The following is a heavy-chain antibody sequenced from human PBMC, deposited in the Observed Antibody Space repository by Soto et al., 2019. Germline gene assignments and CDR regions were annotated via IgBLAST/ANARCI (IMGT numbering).Heavy chain of an antibody. CDR1: GFTFSNYA. J-gene: IGHJ4*02. V-gene: IGHV3-23*01. CDR3: AKDLRYDYGARTGFDY. CDR2: ISGSGGST. D-gene: IGHD4-17*01. Sequence: VGSLRLSCAASGFTFSNYAMIWVRQAPGKGLEWVSAISGSGGSTYYAESVKGRFTISRDNSKNTLYLQMNSLRAEDTALYYCAKDLRYDYGARTGFDYWGQGALVTVSS.